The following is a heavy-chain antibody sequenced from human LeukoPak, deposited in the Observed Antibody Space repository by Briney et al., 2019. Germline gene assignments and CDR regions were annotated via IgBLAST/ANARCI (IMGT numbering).Heavy chain of an antibody. Sequence: SETLSLTRTVSGGSTCISSYYWGWTRQPRGRGLEWIGCIYYSGSTYYNPSLKSRVTISVDTSKNQFSLKLNSVTAADTAVYYCATATLRSARWDYWGQGTLVTVSS. CDR3: ATATLRSARWDY. D-gene: IGHD6-13*01. J-gene: IGHJ4*02. V-gene: IGHV4-39*07. CDR1: GGSTCISSYY. CDR2: IYYSGST.